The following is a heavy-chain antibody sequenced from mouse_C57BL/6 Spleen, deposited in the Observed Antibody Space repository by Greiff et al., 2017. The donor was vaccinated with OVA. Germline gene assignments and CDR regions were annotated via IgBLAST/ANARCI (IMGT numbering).Heavy chain of an antibody. CDR1: GYTFTDYE. D-gene: IGHD2-4*01. CDR2: IDPETGGT. CDR3: TRWYDYDVGRKDY. Sequence: VQLVESGAELVRPGASVTLSCKASGYTFTDYEMHWVKQTPVHGLEWIGAIDPETGGTAYNQKFKGKAILTADKSSSTAYMELRSLTSEDSAVYYCTRWYDYDVGRKDYWGQGTTLTVSS. V-gene: IGHV1-15*01. J-gene: IGHJ2*01.